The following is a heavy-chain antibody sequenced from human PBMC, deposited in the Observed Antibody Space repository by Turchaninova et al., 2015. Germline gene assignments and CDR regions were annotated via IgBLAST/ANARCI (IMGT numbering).Heavy chain of an antibody. D-gene: IGHD3-22*01. Sequence: QVQLVQSGAEVKKPGSSVKVSCKASGGTFSTSAISWVRKAPGQGLEWMGGIIPIFGTANYAQKFQGRVTITADESTSTAYMELSSLRSEDTALYYCARGPDSSTYYYFYWGQGTLVTVPS. CDR2: IIPIFGTA. CDR1: GGTFSTSA. J-gene: IGHJ4*02. CDR3: ARGPDSSTYYYFY. V-gene: IGHV1-69*12.